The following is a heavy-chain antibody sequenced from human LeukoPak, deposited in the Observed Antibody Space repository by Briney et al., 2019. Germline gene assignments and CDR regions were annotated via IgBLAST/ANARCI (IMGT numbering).Heavy chain of an antibody. Sequence: SETLSFTCAVYGGSFSGCYWSWIRQPPGKGLEWIGEINHSGSTNYNPSLKSRVTISVDTSKNQFSLKLSSVTAADTAVYYCARGRYCSGGSCYPNWGQGTLVTVSS. J-gene: IGHJ4*02. V-gene: IGHV4-34*01. D-gene: IGHD2-15*01. CDR3: ARGRYCSGGSCYPN. CDR2: INHSGST. CDR1: GGSFSGCY.